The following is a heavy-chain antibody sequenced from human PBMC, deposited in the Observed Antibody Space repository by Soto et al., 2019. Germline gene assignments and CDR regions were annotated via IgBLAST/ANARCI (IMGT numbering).Heavy chain of an antibody. V-gene: IGHV3-30-3*01. J-gene: IGHJ6*02. CDR3: ARGKAVAVTPPAYYYGMDV. Sequence: QVQLVESGGGVVRPGRSLRLSCAASGFTFSSYAMHWVRQAPGKGLEWVAVISYDGSNKYYADSVKGRFTISRDNSKNTLYLQMNSLRAEDTAVYYCARGKAVAVTPPAYYYGMDVWGQGTTVTVSS. CDR1: GFTFSSYA. CDR2: ISYDGSNK. D-gene: IGHD6-19*01.